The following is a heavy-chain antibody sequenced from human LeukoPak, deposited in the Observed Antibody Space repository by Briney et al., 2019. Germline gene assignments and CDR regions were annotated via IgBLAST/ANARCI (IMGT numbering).Heavy chain of an antibody. D-gene: IGHD3-10*01. CDR2: INRNGTT. CDR3: ARGVDYYGV. J-gene: IGHJ4*02. V-gene: IGHV4-34*01. CDR1: GESFSGYF. Sequence: SETLSLTCAVYGESFSGYFWSWIRQSPGKGLEWIGEINRNGTTNYNPSLKSRVTISIDTSKNQFSLKLSSVTAADTAVYYCARGVDYYGVWGQGTLVTVSS.